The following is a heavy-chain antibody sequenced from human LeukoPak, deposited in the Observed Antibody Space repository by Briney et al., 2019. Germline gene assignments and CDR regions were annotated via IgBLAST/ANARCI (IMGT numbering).Heavy chain of an antibody. D-gene: IGHD4-23*01. Sequence: PGGSLRLSCAASGFTFDDYGMTWVRQAPGKGLEWVSVIYRAGNTYYADSVKGRFTISRDNSKNTVYLQMNSLRAEDTAVYYCATFSYAGNAGGSVGPWGQGTLVTVSS. CDR3: ATFSYAGNAGGSVGP. V-gene: IGHV3-53*01. CDR1: GFTFDDYG. J-gene: IGHJ5*02. CDR2: IYRAGNT.